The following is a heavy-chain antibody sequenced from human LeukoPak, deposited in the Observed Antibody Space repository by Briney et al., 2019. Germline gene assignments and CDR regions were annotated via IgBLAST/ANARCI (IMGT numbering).Heavy chain of an antibody. J-gene: IGHJ4*02. D-gene: IGHD3-22*01. CDR3: AKGDRPNYYDSSGYYSARYYFDY. Sequence: GGSLRLSCAASGFTFSSYAMHRVRQAPGKGLEWVAVISYDGSNKYYADSVKGRFTISRDNSKNTLYLQMNSLRAEDTAVYYCAKGDRPNYYDSSGYYSARYYFDYWGQGTLVTVSS. V-gene: IGHV3-30-3*01. CDR2: ISYDGSNK. CDR1: GFTFSSYA.